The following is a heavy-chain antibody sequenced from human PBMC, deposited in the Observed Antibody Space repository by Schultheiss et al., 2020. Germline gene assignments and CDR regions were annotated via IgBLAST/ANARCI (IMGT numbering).Heavy chain of an antibody. V-gene: IGHV4-38-2*02. CDR1: GYSISSGYY. D-gene: IGHD3-16*01. CDR3: ARDWAKGPYDF. CDR2: IYHSGST. Sequence: SETLSLTCTVSGYSISSGYYWGWIRQPPGKGLEWIGSIYHSGSTYYNPSLKSRLSMSIDLSTNQFSLKLSSVTAADTAVYYCARDWAKGPYDFWGQGALVTVSS. J-gene: IGHJ4*02.